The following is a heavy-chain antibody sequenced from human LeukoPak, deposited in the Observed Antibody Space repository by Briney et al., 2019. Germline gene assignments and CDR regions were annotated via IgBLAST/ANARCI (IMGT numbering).Heavy chain of an antibody. V-gene: IGHV3-7*01. D-gene: IGHD1-14*01. Sequence: GGSLRLSCAASGFTFSTYWMSWVRQAPGKGLEWVANIKQDGSEKYYVDSVKGRFTISRDNAKNSLYLQMNSLRAEDTAVYYCARDTGSLSTDFDYWGQGTLVTVSS. CDR3: ARDTGSLSTDFDY. CDR1: GFTFSTYW. CDR2: IKQDGSEK. J-gene: IGHJ4*02.